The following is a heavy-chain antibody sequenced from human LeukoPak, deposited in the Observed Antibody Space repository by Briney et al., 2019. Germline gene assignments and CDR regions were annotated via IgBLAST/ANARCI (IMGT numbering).Heavy chain of an antibody. D-gene: IGHD2-21*02. CDR3: ARGHIVVVTAIPVGFDY. J-gene: IGHJ4*02. CDR2: INAGNGNT. CDR1: GYTFTSYG. Sequence: ASVKVSCKASGYTFTSYGISWVRQAPGQRLEWMGWINAGNGNTKYSQKFQGRVTITRGTSASTAYMELSSLRSEDTAVYYCARGHIVVVTAIPVGFDYWGQGTLVTVSS. V-gene: IGHV1-3*01.